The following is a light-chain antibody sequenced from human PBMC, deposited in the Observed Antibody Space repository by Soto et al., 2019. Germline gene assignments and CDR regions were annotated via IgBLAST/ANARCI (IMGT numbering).Light chain of an antibody. CDR2: EVS. J-gene: IGLJ2*01. CDR3: SSDTSTSAVL. CDR1: SSDAGGYNY. V-gene: IGLV2-14*01. Sequence: QSVLTQPASVSGSPGLSITISCTGTSSDAGGYNYVSWYQQHPGKAPKLMIYEVSNRPSGVSNRFSGSKSGNTASLTISGLQAEDEADYYCSSDTSTSAVLFGGGTKVTVL.